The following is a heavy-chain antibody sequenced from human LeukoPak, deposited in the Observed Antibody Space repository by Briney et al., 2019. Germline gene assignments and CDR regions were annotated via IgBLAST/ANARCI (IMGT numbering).Heavy chain of an antibody. V-gene: IGHV1-69*13. J-gene: IGHJ4*02. CDR2: IIPIFGTA. D-gene: IGHD6-19*01. CDR3: ARVSSGRHYGGYFDY. CDR1: GGTFSSYA. Sequence: SVKVSCKASGGTFSSYAISWVRQAPGQGLEWMGGIIPIFGTANYAQKFQGRVTITADESTSTAYMELSSLRSEDTAVYYCARVSSGRHYGGYFDYWGQGTLVTVSS.